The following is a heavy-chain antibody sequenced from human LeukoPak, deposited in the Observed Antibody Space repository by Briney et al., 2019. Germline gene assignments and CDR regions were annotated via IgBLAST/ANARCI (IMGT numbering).Heavy chain of an antibody. J-gene: IGHJ4*02. CDR3: ARGVAARRSTRNPFDY. V-gene: IGHV1-46*01. CDR2: INPSGGST. Sequence: ASVKVSCKASGYTFTSYYMHWVRQAPGQGLEWMGIINPSGGSTSYAQKFQGRVTMTRDTSTSTVYMELSSLRSEDTAVYYCARGVAARRSTRNPFDYWGQGTLVTVSS. CDR1: GYTFTSYY. D-gene: IGHD6-6*01.